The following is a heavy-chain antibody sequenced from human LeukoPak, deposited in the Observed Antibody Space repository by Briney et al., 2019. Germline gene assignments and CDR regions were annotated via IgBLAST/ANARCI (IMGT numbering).Heavy chain of an antibody. D-gene: IGHD3-10*01. CDR1: GFTFSSYA. CDR2: LGGLSESV. J-gene: IGHJ6*02. CDR3: ARRWLGDPYGMDV. V-gene: IGHV3-23*01. Sequence: QTGGSLRLSCAASGFTFSSYAMSWVRQAPGKGLEWVSILGGLSESVYYPDSVKGRFTVSRDNSKDTLYLGINSLRGEDTATYYCARRWLGDPYGMDVWGQGTTVTVSS.